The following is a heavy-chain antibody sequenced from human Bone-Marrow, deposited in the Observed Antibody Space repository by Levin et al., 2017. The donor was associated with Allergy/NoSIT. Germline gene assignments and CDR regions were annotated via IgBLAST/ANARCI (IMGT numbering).Heavy chain of an antibody. CDR3: ATFDYSSYGYYFDY. J-gene: IGHJ4*02. Sequence: GGSLRLSCAVSGFNFHAYGMTWVRQAPGKGLEWVSTIRGSDDSTYYRDSVKGRFIVSRDSSEDTLYLDMHSLRAEDTALYYCATFDYSSYGYYFDYCGQGTPVTVSS. CDR2: IRGSDDST. CDR1: GFNFHAYG. V-gene: IGHV3-23*01. D-gene: IGHD4-11*01.